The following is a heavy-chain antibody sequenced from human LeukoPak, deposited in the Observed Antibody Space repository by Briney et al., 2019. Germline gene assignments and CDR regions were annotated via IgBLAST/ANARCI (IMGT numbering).Heavy chain of an antibody. D-gene: IGHD3-22*01. CDR3: ARGRSGYDSNDY. V-gene: IGHV4-34*01. CDR1: GGSFSGYY. J-gene: IGHJ4*02. CDR2: INHSGST. Sequence: SETLSLTCAVYGGSFSGYYWSWIRQPPGKGLEWIGEINHSGSTNYNPSLKGRVTISVDTSKNQFSLKLSSVTAADTAVYYCARGRSGYDSNDYWGQGTLVTVSS.